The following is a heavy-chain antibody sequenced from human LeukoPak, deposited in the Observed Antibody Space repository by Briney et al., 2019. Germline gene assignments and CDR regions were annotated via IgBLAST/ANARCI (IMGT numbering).Heavy chain of an antibody. D-gene: IGHD2/OR15-2a*01. Sequence: GASVKVSCKASGYTFTSYDINWVRQAPGQGLEWMGRIIPILGIANYAQKFQGRVTITADKSTSTAYMELSSLRSEDTAVYYCASSRFLSYYYYYMDVWGKGTTVTVSS. CDR1: GYTFTSYD. CDR3: ASSRFLSYYYYYMDV. CDR2: IIPILGIA. V-gene: IGHV1-69*04. J-gene: IGHJ6*03.